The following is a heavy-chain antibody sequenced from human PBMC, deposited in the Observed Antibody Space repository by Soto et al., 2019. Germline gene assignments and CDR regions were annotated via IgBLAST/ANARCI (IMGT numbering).Heavy chain of an antibody. J-gene: IGHJ6*04. Sequence: GGSLRLSCAASGFTVSSNYMSWVRQAPGKVLEWVSVIYSGGSTYYADSVKGRFTISRDNSKNTLYLQMNSLRAEDTAVYYCAREPDRGVTASVWGKGTTVTVSS. CDR2: IYSGGST. CDR3: AREPDRGVTASV. V-gene: IGHV3-66*01. CDR1: GFTVSSNY. D-gene: IGHD2-21*02.